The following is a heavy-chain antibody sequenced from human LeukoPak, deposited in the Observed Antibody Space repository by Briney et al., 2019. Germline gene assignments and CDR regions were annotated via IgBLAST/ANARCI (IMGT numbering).Heavy chain of an antibody. CDR2: ISYDGSSK. Sequence: GGSLRLSCAASGFTLSSHGMHWVRQAPGKGLEWVAVISYDGSSKYYADSVKGRVTISRDNSKNTLYLQMSSLRAEGTAVYYCAKDPGGGTPLEYYYGMDVWGQGTTVTVSS. CDR1: GFTLSSHG. D-gene: IGHD3-16*01. V-gene: IGHV3-30*18. J-gene: IGHJ6*02. CDR3: AKDPGGGTPLEYYYGMDV.